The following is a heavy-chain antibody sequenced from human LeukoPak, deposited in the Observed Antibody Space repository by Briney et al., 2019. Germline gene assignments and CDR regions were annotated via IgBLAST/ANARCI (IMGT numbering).Heavy chain of an antibody. CDR3: ARVVVAGPRAFDY. D-gene: IGHD6-19*01. J-gene: IGHJ4*02. CDR1: GYTFTSYD. V-gene: IGHV1-8*01. Sequence: GASVKVSCKASGYTFTSYDINWVRQATGQGLEWMGWMNPNSGNTGHAQKFQGRVTMTKNTSISTAYMELSSLRSEDTAVYYCARVVVAGPRAFDYWGQGTLVTVSS. CDR2: MNPNSGNT.